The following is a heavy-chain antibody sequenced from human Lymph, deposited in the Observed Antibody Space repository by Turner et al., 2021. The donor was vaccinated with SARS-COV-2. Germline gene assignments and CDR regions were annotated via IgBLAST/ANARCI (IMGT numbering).Heavy chain of an antibody. Sequence: QVQLVQSWAEVKKPGASVKVSCKASGYTFTSYDINWVRQATGQGLEWVGWMNPNSGNTGYAQKFQGRVTMTRNISISTAYMELSTLRSEDTAVYYCARGRYSGGGMDVWGQGTTVTVSS. V-gene: IGHV1-8*01. CDR3: ARGRYSGGGMDV. CDR2: MNPNSGNT. J-gene: IGHJ6*02. CDR1: GYTFTSYD. D-gene: IGHD1-26*01.